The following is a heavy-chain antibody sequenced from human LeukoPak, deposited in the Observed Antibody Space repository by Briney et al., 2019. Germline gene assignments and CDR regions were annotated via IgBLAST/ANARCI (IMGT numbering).Heavy chain of an antibody. Sequence: GESLKISCTGSGYSFTSYWIGWVRQMPGKGLEWMGIIYPGDSDTRYSPSFQGQVTTSADKSISTAYLQWSSLRASDTAMYYCARRVAGSYHDAFDIWGQGTMVTVSS. CDR1: GYSFTSYW. CDR2: IYPGDSDT. J-gene: IGHJ3*02. CDR3: ARRVAGSYHDAFDI. V-gene: IGHV5-51*01. D-gene: IGHD1-26*01.